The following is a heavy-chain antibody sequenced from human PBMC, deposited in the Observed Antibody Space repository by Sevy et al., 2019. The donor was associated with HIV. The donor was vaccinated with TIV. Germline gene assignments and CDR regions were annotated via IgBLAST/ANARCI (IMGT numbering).Heavy chain of an antibody. J-gene: IGHJ6*03. Sequence: GGSLRLSCAASGFTFSSYSMNWVRQAPGKGLEWVSSISSSSSYIYYGDSVKGRFTIARDNAKNSLYLQMNSLRAEDTAVYYCARVGEGCSSTSCYARYYYYYYMDVWGKGTTVTVSS. D-gene: IGHD2-2*01. CDR1: GFTFSSYS. V-gene: IGHV3-21*01. CDR3: ARVGEGCSSTSCYARYYYYYYMDV. CDR2: ISSSSSYI.